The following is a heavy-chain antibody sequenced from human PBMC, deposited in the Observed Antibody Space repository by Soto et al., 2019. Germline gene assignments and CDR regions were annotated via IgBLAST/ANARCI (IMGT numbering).Heavy chain of an antibody. V-gene: IGHV1-69*06. CDR3: ARASTGGAVAGDWFDP. J-gene: IGHJ5*02. D-gene: IGHD6-19*01. Sequence: QVQLVQSGAEVKKPGSSVKVSCKASGGTFSSYAISWVRQAPGQGLEWMVGIIPIFGTANYAQKFQGRVTITADKSTSTDYMELSSLRSEDTAVYYCARASTGGAVAGDWFDPWGQGTLVTVSS. CDR1: GGTFSSYA. CDR2: IIPIFGTA.